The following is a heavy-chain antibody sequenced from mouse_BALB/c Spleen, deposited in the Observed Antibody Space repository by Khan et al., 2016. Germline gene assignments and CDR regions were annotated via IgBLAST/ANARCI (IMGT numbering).Heavy chain of an antibody. V-gene: IGHV5-6-3*01. CDR2: INSNGGST. CDR3: ARDGDSYLDY. J-gene: IGHJ2*01. Sequence: EVELVESGGGLVQPGGSLKLSCAASGFTFSSYGMSWVRQTPDKRLELVATINSNGGSTYYPDSVKGRFTISRDNAKNTLYLQMSSLKSEDTAMYYCARDGDSYLDYWGQGTTLTVSS. CDR1: GFTFSSYG.